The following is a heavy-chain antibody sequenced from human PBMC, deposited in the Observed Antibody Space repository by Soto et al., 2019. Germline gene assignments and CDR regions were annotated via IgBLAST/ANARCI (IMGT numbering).Heavy chain of an antibody. CDR3: ARRDSGGSYWDFYYGMDV. Sequence: GGSLRLSCVASGFTFNTYGMHWVRQAPGKGLEWLAIISYDGSSEYYADSVKGRFTISRDNSKNTLYLQMSSLRVVGTALYYCARRDSGGSYWDFYYGMDVWGQGTTVTVSS. J-gene: IGHJ6*02. V-gene: IGHV3-30*04. CDR2: ISYDGSSE. CDR1: GFTFNTYG. D-gene: IGHD3-22*01.